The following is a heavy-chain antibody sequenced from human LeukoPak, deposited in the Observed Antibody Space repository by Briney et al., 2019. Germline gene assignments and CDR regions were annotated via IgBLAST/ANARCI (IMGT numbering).Heavy chain of an antibody. CDR1: GGSFSGYY. J-gene: IGHJ4*02. V-gene: IGHV4-34*01. Sequence: SETLSLTCTVYGGSFSGYYWSWIRQPPGKGLEWIGEINHSGSTNYNPSLKSRVTISVDTSKNQFSLKLSSVTAADTAVYYCARGVGATFGNWGQGTLVTVSS. CDR3: ARGVGATFGN. D-gene: IGHD1-26*01. CDR2: INHSGST.